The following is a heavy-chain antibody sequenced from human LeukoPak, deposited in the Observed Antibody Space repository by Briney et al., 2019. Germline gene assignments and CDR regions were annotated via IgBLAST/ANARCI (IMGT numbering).Heavy chain of an antibody. CDR3: ARDLGDYVWGSHIDY. CDR2: ISYDGSNK. V-gene: IGHV3-30*03. CDR1: RFTVSSYG. D-gene: IGHD3-16*01. J-gene: IGHJ4*02. Sequence: PGRSLRLSCAASRFTVSSYGMYWVRQAPGKGLEWVAAISYDGSNKYYADSVKGRFTISRDNSKNTLYLQMNSLRAEDTAVYYCARDLGDYVWGSHIDYWGQGTLVTVSS.